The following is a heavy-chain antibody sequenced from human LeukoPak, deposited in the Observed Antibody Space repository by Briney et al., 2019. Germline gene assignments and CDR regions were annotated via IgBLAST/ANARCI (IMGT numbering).Heavy chain of an antibody. J-gene: IGHJ4*02. D-gene: IGHD4-23*01. CDR3: GVTLGPLSYLDS. V-gene: IGHV4-59*03. CDR1: GGSITSYY. Sequence: SETLSLTCTVSGGSITSYYWSCIRQPPGKGLEWIGYIYYSGNTNYNPSFKSRVTISIKTPKNQFILNLSSLTAAAPAVHYCGVTLGPLSYLDSWGQGTLVTVS. CDR2: IYYSGNT.